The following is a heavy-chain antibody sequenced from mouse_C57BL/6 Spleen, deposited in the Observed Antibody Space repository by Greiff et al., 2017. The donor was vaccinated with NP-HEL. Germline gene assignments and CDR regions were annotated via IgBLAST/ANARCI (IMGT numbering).Heavy chain of an antibody. J-gene: IGHJ4*01. CDR3: ARDGATDYYAMDY. D-gene: IGHD1-1*01. CDR2: INYDGSST. Sequence: EVKVVESEGGLVQPGSSMKLSCTASGFTFSDYYMAWVRQVPEKGLEWVANINYDGSSTYYLDSLKSRFIISRDNAKNILYLQMSSLKSEDTATYYCARDGATDYYAMDYWGQGTSVTVSS. V-gene: IGHV5-16*01. CDR1: GFTFSDYY.